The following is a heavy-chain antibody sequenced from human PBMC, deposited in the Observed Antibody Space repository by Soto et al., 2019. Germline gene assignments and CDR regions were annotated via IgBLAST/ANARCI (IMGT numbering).Heavy chain of an antibody. Sequence: EVQLVESGGGLVQPGGSLRLSCEASGFTFSSKWMTWVRQVSGKGLEWVANINQDATQKYYVDSVKGRFTISRDNARNSVYLQMKSLRVEDTAVYYCGRANAIDVWGQGIMVTVSS. V-gene: IGHV3-7*01. J-gene: IGHJ3*01. CDR3: GRANAIDV. CDR1: GFTFSSKW. CDR2: INQDATQK.